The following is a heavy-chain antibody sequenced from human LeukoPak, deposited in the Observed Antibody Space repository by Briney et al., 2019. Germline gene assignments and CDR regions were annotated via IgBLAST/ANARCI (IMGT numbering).Heavy chain of an antibody. J-gene: IGHJ4*02. CDR2: INHSGST. V-gene: IGHV4-34*01. D-gene: IGHD3-16*01. Sequence: SETLSLTCAVYGGSFSDYYWTGIRQPPGKGLEWIGEINHSGSTNYNPSLKSRVTISVDTSKKQFFLRLSSVTAADTAVYYCARHYGPWGQGTLVTVSS. CDR1: GGSFSDYY. CDR3: ARHYGP.